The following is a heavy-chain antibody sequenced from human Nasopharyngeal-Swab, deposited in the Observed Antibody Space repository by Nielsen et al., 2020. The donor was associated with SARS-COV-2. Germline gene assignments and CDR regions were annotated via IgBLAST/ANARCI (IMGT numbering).Heavy chain of an antibody. V-gene: IGHV1-3*01. CDR3: ARVPAVAASRIDY. Sequence: SVKVSCKASGYTLSNYAMYWVRQAPGQRPEFMGWINAGKGNTYYSQKFQGRVRISRDTSANTVYMELSRLRSADTAVYYCARVPAVAASRIDYWGQGTLVTVSS. J-gene: IGHJ4*02. D-gene: IGHD6-19*01. CDR2: INAGKGNT. CDR1: GYTLSNYA.